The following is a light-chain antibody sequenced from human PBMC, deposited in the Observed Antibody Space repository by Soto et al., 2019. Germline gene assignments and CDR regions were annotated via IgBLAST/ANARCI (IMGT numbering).Light chain of an antibody. V-gene: IGKV1-5*01. CDR2: DAS. J-gene: IGKJ1*01. Sequence: DIQMTQSPSTLSASVGDRVTITCRASQSISNWLAWYQQKPGKVPKLLIYDASSLQSGVPSRFSGSGSGTEFTLTITCLQPDDFATYYCQQFNTYPETFGQGTKVDIK. CDR3: QQFNTYPET. CDR1: QSISNW.